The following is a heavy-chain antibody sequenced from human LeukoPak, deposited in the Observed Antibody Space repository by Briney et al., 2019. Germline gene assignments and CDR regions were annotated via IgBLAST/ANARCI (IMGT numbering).Heavy chain of an antibody. CDR2: INPNSGGT. J-gene: IGHJ3*02. CDR1: GYTFTGYY. V-gene: IGHV1-2*02. D-gene: IGHD2-15*01. CDR3: AAGRGYCSGGSCYGDDSFDI. Sequence: ASVKVSCKASGYTFTGYYMHWVRQAPGHGLEWMGWINPNSGGTSYAQNFQGRVTMTRDTSISTAYMELSRLRSDDTAVYYCAAGRGYCSGGSCYGDDSFDIWGQGTMVTVSS.